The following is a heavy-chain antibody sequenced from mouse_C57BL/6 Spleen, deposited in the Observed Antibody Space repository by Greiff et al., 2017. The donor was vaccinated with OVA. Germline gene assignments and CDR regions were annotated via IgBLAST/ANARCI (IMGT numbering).Heavy chain of an antibody. J-gene: IGHJ3*01. D-gene: IGHD1-1*01. CDR1: GYTFTSYS. V-gene: IGHV1-4*01. CDR3: ARDYGSSYAFAY. CDR2: INPSSGYT. Sequence: QVQLQQSGAELARPGASVKMSCKASGYTFTSYSMHWVKQRPGQGLEWIGYINPSSGYTKYNQKFKDKATLTADKSSSTAYMQLSSLTSEDSAVYYCARDYGSSYAFAYWGQGTLVTVSA.